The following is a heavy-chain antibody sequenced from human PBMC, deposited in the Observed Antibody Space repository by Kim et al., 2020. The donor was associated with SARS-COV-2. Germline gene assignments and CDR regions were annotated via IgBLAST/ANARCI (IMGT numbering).Heavy chain of an antibody. D-gene: IGHD2-2*02. V-gene: IGHV4-34*01. J-gene: IGHJ4*02. CDR3: ARGLIVVVPAAIEDLYYFDY. Sequence: RVTISVDTSKNQFSLKLSSVTAADTAVYYCARGLIVVVPAAIEDLYYFDYWGQGTLVTVSS.